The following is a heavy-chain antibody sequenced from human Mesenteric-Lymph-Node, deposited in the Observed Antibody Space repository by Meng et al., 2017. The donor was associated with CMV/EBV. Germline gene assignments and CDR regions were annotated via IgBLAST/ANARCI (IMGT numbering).Heavy chain of an antibody. CDR1: GRTFSGYY. CDR3: AAMVRGVPDY. V-gene: IGHV1-2*06. Sequence: KVSCKASGRTFSGYYVDWVRQAPGQGLEWVGRINPDTGDTDYAQKFQGRVTMTTDTSMSTAYMEVSSLRSEDTAVYYCAAMVRGVPDYWGQGTLVTVSS. CDR2: INPDTGDT. J-gene: IGHJ4*02. D-gene: IGHD3-10*01.